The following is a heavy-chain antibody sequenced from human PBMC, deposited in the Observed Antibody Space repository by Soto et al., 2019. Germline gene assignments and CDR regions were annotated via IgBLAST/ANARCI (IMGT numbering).Heavy chain of an antibody. CDR2: IYHSGST. CDR3: ARAQWLVLDY. Sequence: SETLSLTFTVSGGSISSGGYSWSWIRQPPGKGLEWIGYIYHSGSTYYNPSLKSRVTISLDRSKNHFALKLSSVSAADTAVYNCARAQWLVLDYWGQGTLVTVSS. CDR1: GGSISSGGYS. J-gene: IGHJ4*02. D-gene: IGHD6-19*01. V-gene: IGHV4-30-2*01.